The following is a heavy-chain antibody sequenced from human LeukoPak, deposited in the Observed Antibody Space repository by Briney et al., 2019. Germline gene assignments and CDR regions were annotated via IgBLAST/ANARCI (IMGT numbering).Heavy chain of an antibody. D-gene: IGHD3-10*01. CDR1: GFTFSNFA. Sequence: PGGSLRLSCAASGFTFSNFAMSWVRQAPGKGLEWVSAMSSVTYYADSVKGRFTISRDDSKSKLFLQMNSLRAEDTAVYYCAKAFFSGSGGNHKHFDSWGQGTLVTVSS. J-gene: IGHJ4*02. CDR2: MSSVT. V-gene: IGHV3-23*01. CDR3: AKAFFSGSGGNHKHFDS.